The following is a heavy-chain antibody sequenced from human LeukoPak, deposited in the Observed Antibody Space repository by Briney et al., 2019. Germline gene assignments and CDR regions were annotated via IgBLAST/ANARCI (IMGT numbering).Heavy chain of an antibody. Sequence: PSETLSLTCTVSGDSISSHYWSWIRQPPGKGLEWIGYIYYSGTTNYNPSLKSRVTISVDTSKNQFSLKLSSVTAADTAVYYCARGPNYPSPSPFDYWGQGTLVTVSS. CDR2: IYYSGTT. V-gene: IGHV4-59*08. D-gene: IGHD5-24*01. CDR1: GDSISSHY. CDR3: ARGPNYPSPSPFDY. J-gene: IGHJ4*02.